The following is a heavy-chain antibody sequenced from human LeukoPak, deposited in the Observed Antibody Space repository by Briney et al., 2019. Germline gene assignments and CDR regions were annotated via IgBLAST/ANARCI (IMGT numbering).Heavy chain of an antibody. Sequence: SETLSLTCAVYGGSFSGYYWSWVRQPPGKGLEWIGGIYTSGSTNYNPSLKSRVTISVDTAKNQFSLKRSSVAAADTAVYYCAADFSWYGGWFDSWGQGTLVTVSS. V-gene: IGHV4-59*10. CDR2: IYTSGST. CDR1: GGSFSGYY. CDR3: AADFSWYGGWFDS. D-gene: IGHD6-13*01. J-gene: IGHJ5*01.